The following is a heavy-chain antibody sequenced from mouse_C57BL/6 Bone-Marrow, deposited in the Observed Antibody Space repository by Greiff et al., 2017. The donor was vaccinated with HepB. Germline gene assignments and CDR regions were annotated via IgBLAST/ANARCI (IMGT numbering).Heavy chain of an antibody. J-gene: IGHJ3*01. Sequence: VMLVESGPGLVQPSQSLSITCTVSGFSLTSYGVHWVRQSPGKGLEWLGVIWSGGSTDDNAAFISRLSISKDNSKSQVFFKMNSLQADDTAIYYCARRGKSSWFAYWGQGTLVTVSA. CDR2: IWSGGST. V-gene: IGHV2-2*01. CDR3: ARRGKSSWFAY. CDR1: GFSLTSYG.